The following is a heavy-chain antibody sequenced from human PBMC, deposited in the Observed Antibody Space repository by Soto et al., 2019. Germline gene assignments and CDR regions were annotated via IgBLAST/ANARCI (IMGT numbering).Heavy chain of an antibody. CDR2: ISAYNGNT. CDR3: ARLQGRLYYDFWSGYFDAALQGYGMDV. V-gene: IGHV1-18*04. CDR1: GYTFTSYG. D-gene: IGHD3-3*01. Sequence: ASVKVSCKASGYTFTSYGISWVRQAPGQGLEWMGWISAYNGNTNYAQKLQGRVTMTTDTSTSTAYMELRSLRSDDTAVYYCARLQGRLYYDFWSGYFDAALQGYGMDVWGQGTTVT. J-gene: IGHJ6*02.